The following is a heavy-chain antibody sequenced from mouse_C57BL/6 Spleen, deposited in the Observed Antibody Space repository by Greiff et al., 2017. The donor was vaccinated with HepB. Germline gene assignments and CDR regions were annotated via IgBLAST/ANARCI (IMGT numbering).Heavy chain of an antibody. CDR1: GYAFSSSW. Sequence: QVQLQQSGPELVKPGASVKISCKASGYAFSSSWMNWVKQRPGKGLEWIGRIYPGDGDTNYNGKFKGKATLTADKSSSTAYMQLSSLTSEDSAVYFCARLDGYDSYYAMDYWGQGTSVTVSS. V-gene: IGHV1-82*01. D-gene: IGHD2-2*01. J-gene: IGHJ4*01. CDR3: ARLDGYDSYYAMDY. CDR2: IYPGDGDT.